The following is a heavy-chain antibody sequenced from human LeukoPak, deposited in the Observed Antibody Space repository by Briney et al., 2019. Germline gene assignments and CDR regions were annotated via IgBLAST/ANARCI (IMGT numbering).Heavy chain of an antibody. D-gene: IGHD3-10*01. Sequence: ASVKVSCKASGYTFISYGISWVRQAPGQGLEWMGIINPSGGSTSYAQKFQGRVTMTRDTSTSTVYMELSSLRSEDTAVYYCARVSRRSITMVRGVIDYWGQGTLVTVSS. V-gene: IGHV1-46*01. CDR2: INPSGGST. CDR1: GYTFISYG. CDR3: ARVSRRSITMVRGVIDY. J-gene: IGHJ4*02.